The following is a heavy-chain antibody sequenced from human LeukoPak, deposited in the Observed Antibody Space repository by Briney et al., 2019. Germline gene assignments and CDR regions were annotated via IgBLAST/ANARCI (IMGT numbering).Heavy chain of an antibody. CDR3: ARGFQNIAVEF. CDR1: GFTFRSYG. J-gene: IGHJ4*02. CDR2: ISYDGSNK. D-gene: IGHD6-19*01. V-gene: IGHV3-30*03. Sequence: GGSLRLSCAASGFTFRSYGMHWVRQAPGKGLEWVALISYDGSNKYYADSVKGRFTISRDNSKNTLYLQMNSLRAEDTAVYYCARGFQNIAVEFWGRGTLVTVSS.